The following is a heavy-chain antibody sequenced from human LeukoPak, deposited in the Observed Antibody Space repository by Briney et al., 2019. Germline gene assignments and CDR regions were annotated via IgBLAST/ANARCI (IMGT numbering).Heavy chain of an antibody. V-gene: IGHV3-23*01. D-gene: IGHD3-9*01. J-gene: IGHJ4*02. CDR3: AKWGDYDVLTGYYVSDF. CDR1: GFIFSNYA. Sequence: GGSLRLSCAASGFIFSNYAMYWVRQAPGKGLDRVSAISGRSDNTYYADSVKGRFTLSRDSSKNTLYLQMNSLRADDTAVYYCAKWGDYDVLTGYYVSDFWGQGTLVTVSS. CDR2: ISGRSDNT.